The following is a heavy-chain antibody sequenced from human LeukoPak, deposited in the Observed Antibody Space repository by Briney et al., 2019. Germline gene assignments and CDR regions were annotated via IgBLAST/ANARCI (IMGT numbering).Heavy chain of an antibody. CDR3: ARQPIYGGDSINWFDP. V-gene: IGHV5-51*01. J-gene: IGHJ5*02. CDR2: IYPGDSDT. Sequence: GESLKISCKGSGYSFTNYWIGWVRQMPGKGLEWMGIIYPGDSDTRYSPSFQGQVTISADKSISTAYLQWSSLKASDTAMYYCARQPIYGGDSINWFDPWGQGILVTVSS. CDR1: GYSFTNYW. D-gene: IGHD2-21*02.